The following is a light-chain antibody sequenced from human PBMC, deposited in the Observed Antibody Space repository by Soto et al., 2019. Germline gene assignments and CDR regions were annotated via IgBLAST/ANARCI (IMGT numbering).Light chain of an antibody. CDR3: SSLAVNNTVL. Sequence: QSALTQPASVSGSPGQSITISCTGTSSDVGGYNYVSWYQQHPGKAPKLIIYEVTKGPSGVPGRFSGSKSGNTASLTVSGLQAEDEADYYCSSLAVNNTVLFGGGTKVTVL. CDR2: EVT. V-gene: IGLV2-8*01. CDR1: SSDVGGYNY. J-gene: IGLJ2*01.